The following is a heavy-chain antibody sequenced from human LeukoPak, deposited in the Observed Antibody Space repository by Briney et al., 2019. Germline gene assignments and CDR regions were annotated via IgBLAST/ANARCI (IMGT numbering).Heavy chain of an antibody. CDR2: IRNKANRDST. D-gene: IGHD3/OR15-3a*01. J-gene: IGHJ3*02. CDR1: RFTVSVYY. CDR3: ARELGFSTSDDAFDI. Sequence: GGSLRLSCAASRFTVSVYYMDWVRQAPGKGLEWVGRIRNKANRDSTEYAASVEGRFTISRDDSKNSLYLQMNSLKTEDTAVYYCARELGFSTSDDAFDIWGQGTMVTVSS. V-gene: IGHV3-72*01.